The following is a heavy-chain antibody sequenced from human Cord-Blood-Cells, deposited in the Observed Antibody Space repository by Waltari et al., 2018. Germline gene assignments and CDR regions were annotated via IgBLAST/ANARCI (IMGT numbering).Heavy chain of an antibody. CDR2: IYHSGST. CDR3: ARALRWNENWFDP. D-gene: IGHD1-1*01. Sequence: QVQLQESGPGLVKPSGTLSLTCAVSGGSITSSNWWIGEIYHSGSTNYNPSLKSRVTISVDKSKNQFSLKLSSVTAADTAVYYCARALRWNENWFDPWGQGTLVTVSS. V-gene: IGHV4-4*02. CDR1: GGSITSSNW. J-gene: IGHJ5*02.